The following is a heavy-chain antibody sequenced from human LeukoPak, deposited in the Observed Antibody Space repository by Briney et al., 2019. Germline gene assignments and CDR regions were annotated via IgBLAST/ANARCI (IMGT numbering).Heavy chain of an antibody. D-gene: IGHD6-13*01. V-gene: IGHV7-4-1*02. J-gene: IGHJ6*03. CDR2: INTNTGNP. CDR1: GYTFTSYA. Sequence: ASVKVSCKASGYTFTSYAMNWVRQAPGQGLEWMGWINTNTGNPTYAQGFTGRFVFSLDTSVSTAYLQISSLKAEDTTVYYCARSPGKQLATYYYYYMDVWGKGTTVTVSS. CDR3: ARSPGKQLATYYYYYMDV.